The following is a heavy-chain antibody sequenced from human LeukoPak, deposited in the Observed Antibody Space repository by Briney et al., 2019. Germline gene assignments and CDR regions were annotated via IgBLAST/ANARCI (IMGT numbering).Heavy chain of an antibody. CDR2: IHYTGSN. Sequence: SETLSLTCAVSGGSMNTYYWTWIRQPSGKGLEWIGYIHYTGSNNYKPSLKSRVSMSVDTSKNQFSLHLSSVTAADTAVYYCARGLSHYYYALDVCGQGTTVTVSS. V-gene: IGHV4-59*01. J-gene: IGHJ6*02. CDR1: GGSMNTYY. CDR3: ARGLSHYYYALDV.